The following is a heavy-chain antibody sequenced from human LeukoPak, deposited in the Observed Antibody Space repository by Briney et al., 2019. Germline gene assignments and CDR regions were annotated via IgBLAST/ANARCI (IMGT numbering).Heavy chain of an antibody. CDR2: IYHSGST. CDR3: ARERVAVAEGAPAIDY. D-gene: IGHD6-19*01. CDR1: GYSISSGYY. Sequence: SETLSLTCTVSGYSISSGYYWGWIRQPPGKGLEWIGSIYHSGSTYYNPSLKSRVTISVDTSKNQFSLKLSSVTAADTAVYYCARERVAVAEGAPAIDYWGQGTLVTVSS. V-gene: IGHV4-38-2*02. J-gene: IGHJ4*02.